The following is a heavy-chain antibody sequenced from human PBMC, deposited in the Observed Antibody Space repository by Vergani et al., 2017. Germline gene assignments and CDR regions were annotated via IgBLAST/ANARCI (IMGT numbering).Heavy chain of an antibody. Sequence: EVQLVQSGAEVKKPGESLKISCQISGYSFTNYWIGWVRQMPGKGLEWMGIIHPADSDTRDSASFQGQVTSLVVKSSSTAYLQRSSLRASDSAMYYCARLYGRDSSGSKYFDYWGQGTLVTVSS. CDR1: GYSFTNYW. CDR3: ARLYGRDSSGSKYFDY. J-gene: IGHJ4*02. D-gene: IGHD3-22*01. CDR2: IHPADSDT. V-gene: IGHV5-51*01.